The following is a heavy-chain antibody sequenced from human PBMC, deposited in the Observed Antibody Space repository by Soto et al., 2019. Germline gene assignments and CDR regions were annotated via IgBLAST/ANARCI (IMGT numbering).Heavy chain of an antibody. CDR1: GFTFSTYG. CDR2: IWYDASKK. D-gene: IGHD2-15*01. CDR3: VRDLKASGGLGFDY. Sequence: QVQLVESGGGVVQPGRSLRLSCAASGFTFSTYGMHWVRQAPGKGLEWVAVIWYDASKKYYADSVKGRFTISRDNSKNSLDLQMDSLRAEDTAVYYCVRDLKASGGLGFDYWGQGTLVTVSS. V-gene: IGHV3-33*01. J-gene: IGHJ4*02.